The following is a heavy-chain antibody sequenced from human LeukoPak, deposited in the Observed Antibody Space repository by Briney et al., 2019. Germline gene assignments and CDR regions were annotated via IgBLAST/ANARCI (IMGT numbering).Heavy chain of an antibody. CDR1: GDSVSSNSAA. Sequence: SQTLSLTCAISGDSVSSNSAAWNWIRQSPSRGLEWLGRTYYRSKWYNDYAVSVKSRITINPDTSKNQFSLKLSSVTAADTAVYYCARGRSRIFGVVIIPDPRFDYWGQGTLVTASS. CDR3: ARGRSRIFGVVIIPDPRFDY. J-gene: IGHJ4*02. V-gene: IGHV6-1*01. CDR2: TYYRSKWYN. D-gene: IGHD3-3*02.